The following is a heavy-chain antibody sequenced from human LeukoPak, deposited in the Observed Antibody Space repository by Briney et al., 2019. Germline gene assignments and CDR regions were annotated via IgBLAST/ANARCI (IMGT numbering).Heavy chain of an antibody. V-gene: IGHV3-30*03. D-gene: IGHD5-24*01. CDR3: ARPSPPGDGYNPCDY. CDR2: ISNDERNK. CDR1: GFSFRNYW. J-gene: IGHJ4*02. Sequence: PGGSLRPSCAASGFSFRNYWMSWVRQAPGKGLEWVAVISNDERNKYYTDSVKGRFTISRDNSKSTVYLQMNSLRPEDTAVYYCARPSPPGDGYNPCDYWGPGTLVTVSS.